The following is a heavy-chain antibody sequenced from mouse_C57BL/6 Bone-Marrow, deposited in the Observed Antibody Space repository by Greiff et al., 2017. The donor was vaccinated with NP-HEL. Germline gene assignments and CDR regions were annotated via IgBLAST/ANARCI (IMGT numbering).Heavy chain of an antibody. D-gene: IGHD1-1*01. Sequence: EVQRVESGGGLVKPGGSLKLSCAASGFTFSDYGMHWVRQAPEKGLEWVAYISSGSSTIYYADTVKGRFTISRDNAKNTLFLQMTSLRSEDTAMYYCAIITTGDFDDWGQGTTLTVSS. CDR2: ISSGSSTI. J-gene: IGHJ2*01. V-gene: IGHV5-17*01. CDR3: AIITTGDFDD. CDR1: GFTFSDYG.